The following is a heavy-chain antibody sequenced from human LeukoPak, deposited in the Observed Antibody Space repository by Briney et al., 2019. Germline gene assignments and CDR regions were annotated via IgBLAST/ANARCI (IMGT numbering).Heavy chain of an antibody. D-gene: IGHD3-10*01. J-gene: IGHJ4*02. CDR2: FDPEDGET. CDR1: GYTLTELS. V-gene: IGHV1-24*01. Sequence: ASVKVSCKVSGYTLTELSMHWVRQAPGKGLEWMGGFDPEDGETIYAQKFQGRVTMTEDTSTDTAYMELSSLRSEDTAVYYCATDMKSPERGSGSYPSFDYWGQGTLVTVSS. CDR3: ATDMKSPERGSGSYPSFDY.